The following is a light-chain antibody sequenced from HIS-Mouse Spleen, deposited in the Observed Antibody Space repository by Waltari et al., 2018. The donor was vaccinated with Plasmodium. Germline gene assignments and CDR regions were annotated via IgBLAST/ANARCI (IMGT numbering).Light chain of an antibody. CDR2: DAS. Sequence: AIQLTQSPSSLSASVGDRVTITCRASQAIRSDLAWYQQKQGKAPKLLIYDASSLESGVPSRFSGSGSGTDFTLTISSLQPEDFATYYCQQFNSYPFTFGPGTKVDIK. CDR3: QQFNSYPFT. J-gene: IGKJ3*01. V-gene: IGKV1-13*02. CDR1: QAIRSD.